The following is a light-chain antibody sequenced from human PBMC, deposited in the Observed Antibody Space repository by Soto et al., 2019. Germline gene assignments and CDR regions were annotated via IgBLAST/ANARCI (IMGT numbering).Light chain of an antibody. CDR3: QHYNSYSEA. Sequence: DIQMTQSPSALAASAGDRGTIICRAIQGISSWLAWYQQKPGKAPKLLIYKASTLKSGVPSRFSGSGSGTEFTLTISSLQPDEFATYYCQHYNSYSEAFGQGTKVDI. J-gene: IGKJ1*01. V-gene: IGKV1-5*03. CDR2: KAS. CDR1: QGISSW.